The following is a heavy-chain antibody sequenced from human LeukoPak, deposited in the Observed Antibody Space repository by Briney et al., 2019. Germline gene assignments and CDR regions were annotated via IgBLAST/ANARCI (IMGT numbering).Heavy chain of an antibody. V-gene: IGHV4-59*01. CDR3: ARIPSKDAFDI. CDR1: GGSISSYY. J-gene: IGHJ3*02. Sequence: PSETLSLTCTVSGGSISSYYWSWIRQPPGKGLEWIGCIYYSGSTNYNPSLKSRVTISVDTSKNQFSLKLSSVTAADTAVYYCARIPSKDAFDIWGQGTMVTVSS. CDR2: IYYSGST.